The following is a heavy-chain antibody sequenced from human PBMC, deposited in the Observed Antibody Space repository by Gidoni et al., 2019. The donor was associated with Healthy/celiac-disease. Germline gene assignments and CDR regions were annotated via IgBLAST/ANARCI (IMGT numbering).Heavy chain of an antibody. CDR3: AHRHTGDFWSGANFDY. D-gene: IGHD3-3*01. CDR2: IYWDDDK. CDR1: GFSLSTRGGG. J-gene: IGHJ4*02. Sequence: QITLKESGPTLVKPTQTLTLTCTFLGFSLSTRGGGVGWIRQPPGKALEWLALIYWDDDKRYSPSLKSRLTITKDTSKNQVVLTMTNMDPVDTATYYCAHRHTGDFWSGANFDYWGQGTLVTVSS. V-gene: IGHV2-5*02.